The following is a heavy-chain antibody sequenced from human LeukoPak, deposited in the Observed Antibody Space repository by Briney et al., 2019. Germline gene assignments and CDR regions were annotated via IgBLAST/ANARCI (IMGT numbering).Heavy chain of an antibody. CDR3: ARDSRTSQWLRETRWFDP. J-gene: IGHJ5*02. Sequence: GGSLRLSCAASGFTFSSYAMHWVRQAPGKGLEYVSAVSSNGGSTYYANSVKGRFTISRDNSKNTLYLQTGSLRAEDMAVYYCARDSRTSQWLRETRWFDPWGQGTLVTVSS. D-gene: IGHD5-12*01. CDR2: VSSNGGST. V-gene: IGHV3-64*01. CDR1: GFTFSSYA.